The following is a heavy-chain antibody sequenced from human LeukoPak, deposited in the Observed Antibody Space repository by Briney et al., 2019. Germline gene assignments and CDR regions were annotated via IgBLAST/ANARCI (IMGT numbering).Heavy chain of an antibody. V-gene: IGHV4-59*08. CDR3: ARQPNWFDS. J-gene: IGHJ5*01. CDR1: GGSISNYF. CDR2: IYNSGSST. Sequence: PSETLSLTCTVSGGSISNYFWSWVRQSPGKGLEWIGYIYNSGSSTKYNPSLTSRVTISVDTSKNHFSLRLTCVAAADAAVYYCARQPNWFDSWGQGTLVSVSS. D-gene: IGHD2-8*01.